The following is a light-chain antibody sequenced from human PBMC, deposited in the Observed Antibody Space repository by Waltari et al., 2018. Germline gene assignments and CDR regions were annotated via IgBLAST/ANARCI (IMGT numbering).Light chain of an antibody. V-gene: IGKV1-5*03. CDR2: KAS. J-gene: IGKJ4*01. CDR1: QSISSW. CDR3: QQYNSAPLT. Sequence: DIQMTQSPSSLSAYVGDRVTITCRASQSISSWLAWYQQKPGKAPNLLMYKASSLQSGVPSRFSCSGSGTDFTLTISSLQPEDFGTYYCQQYNSAPLTFGGGTRVEIK.